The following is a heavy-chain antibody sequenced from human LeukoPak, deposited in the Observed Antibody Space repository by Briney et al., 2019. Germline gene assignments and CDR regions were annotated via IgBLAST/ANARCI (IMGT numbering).Heavy chain of an antibody. D-gene: IGHD2-8*02. V-gene: IGHV3-21*01. Sequence: PGGSLRLSCAASGFTFSSYSMNWVRQAPGKGLEWVSSISSSSSYIYYADSVKGRFTISRDNAKNSLYLQMNSLRAEDTAVYYCARALTGGNAFDIWGQGTMVTVSS. CDR3: ARALTGGNAFDI. J-gene: IGHJ3*02. CDR2: ISSSSSYI. CDR1: GFTFSSYS.